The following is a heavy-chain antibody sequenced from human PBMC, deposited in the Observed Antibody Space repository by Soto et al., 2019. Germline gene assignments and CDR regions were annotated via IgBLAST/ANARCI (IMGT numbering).Heavy chain of an antibody. V-gene: IGHV4-30-2*01. J-gene: IGHJ4*02. CDR2: IYHSGST. Sequence: QLQLQESGSGLVKPSQTLSLTCAVSGGSISSGGYSWSWIRQPPGKGLEWIGYIYHSGSTYYNPSLKSRVTIXXDXSXXQFSLKLSSVTAADTAVYYCARLGSRRMKDYYFDYWGQGTLVTVSS. D-gene: IGHD2-15*01. CDR1: GGSISSGGYS. CDR3: ARLGSRRMKDYYFDY.